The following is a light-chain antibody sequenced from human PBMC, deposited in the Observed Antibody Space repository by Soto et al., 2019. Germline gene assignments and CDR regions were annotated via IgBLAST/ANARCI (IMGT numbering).Light chain of an antibody. CDR3: SSYTSSNTHV. Sequence: LTQPPSVSGSPGQSVAISCTGTSSDVGSYNRVSWYQQPPGTAPKVMIYEVSNRPSGVPDRFSGSKSGNTASLTISGLQAEDEANYYCSSYTSSNTHVFGTGTKVTVL. V-gene: IGLV2-18*02. CDR2: EVS. CDR1: SSDVGSYNR. J-gene: IGLJ1*01.